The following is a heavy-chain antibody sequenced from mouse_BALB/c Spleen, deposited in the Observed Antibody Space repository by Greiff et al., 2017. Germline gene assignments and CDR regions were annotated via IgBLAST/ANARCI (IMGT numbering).Heavy chain of an antibody. D-gene: IGHD4-1*01. J-gene: IGHJ4*01. V-gene: IGHV1-4*01. CDR3: ASCWDVRDYAMDY. Sequence: QVQLKESGAELARPGASVKMSCKASGYTFTSYTMHWVKQRPGQGLEWIGYINPSSGYTNYNQKFKDKATLTADKSSSTAYMQLSSLTSEDSAVYYCASCWDVRDYAMDYWGQGTSVTVSS. CDR2: INPSSGYT. CDR1: GYTFTSYT.